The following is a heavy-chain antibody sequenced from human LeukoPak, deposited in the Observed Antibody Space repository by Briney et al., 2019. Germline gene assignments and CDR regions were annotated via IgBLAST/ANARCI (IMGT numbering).Heavy chain of an antibody. CDR1: GGSFSGYY. J-gene: IGHJ3*02. CDR2: INHSGST. V-gene: IGHV4-34*01. CDR3: ARRRTLYYYGSGSYPKHAFDI. Sequence: SETLSLTCAVYGGSFSGYYWSWIRQPPGKGLEWIGEINHSGSTNYNPSLKSRVTISVDTSKNQFSLKLSSVTAADTAVYYCARRRTLYYYGSGSYPKHAFDIWGQGTVVTVSS. D-gene: IGHD3-10*01.